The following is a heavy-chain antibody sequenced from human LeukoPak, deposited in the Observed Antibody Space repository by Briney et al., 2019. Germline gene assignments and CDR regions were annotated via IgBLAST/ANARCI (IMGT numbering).Heavy chain of an antibody. J-gene: IGHJ2*01. CDR3: ARVKDFAYSFFDL. V-gene: IGHV4-59*01. CDR2: VYRSGNT. CDR1: GGSISQYY. Sequence: PSETLSLTCTLSGGSISQYYWSWIRQPPGKGPEWIGYVYRSGNTDYNPSLESRVTISVDTSKNHFSLNLRSVTAADTAVHYCARVKDFAYSFFDLWGRGTLVTVSS.